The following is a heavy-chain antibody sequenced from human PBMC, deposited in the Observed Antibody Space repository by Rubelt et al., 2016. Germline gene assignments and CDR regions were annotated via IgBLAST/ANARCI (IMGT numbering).Heavy chain of an antibody. CDR3: ATRTVGVIGPHAFDI. CDR2: FDPEAGET. J-gene: IGHJ3*02. CDR1: GYTLTELS. D-gene: IGHD3-10*01. Sequence: QVQLVQSGAEVKKPGASVKVSCKVSGYTLTELSMHWVRQAPGKGLEWMVGFDPEAGETIYAKKFQGRVPRTEDTSTDTAYMELSSLGSEDTAVYYCATRTVGVIGPHAFDIWGQGTMVTVSS. V-gene: IGHV1-24*01.